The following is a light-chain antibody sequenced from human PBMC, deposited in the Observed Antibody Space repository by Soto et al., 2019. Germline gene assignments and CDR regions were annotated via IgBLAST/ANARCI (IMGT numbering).Light chain of an antibody. J-gene: IGLJ1*01. Sequence: QSSLTQPASVSGSPGQSITISCTGTSSDVGGYNYVSWYQQHPGKAPKLMIYEGSKRPSGVSNRFSGSKSGNTASLTISGLQAEDEAYYYCCSYAGSSYYVFGSGTK. V-gene: IGLV2-23*01. CDR2: EGS. CDR3: CSYAGSSYYV. CDR1: SSDVGGYNY.